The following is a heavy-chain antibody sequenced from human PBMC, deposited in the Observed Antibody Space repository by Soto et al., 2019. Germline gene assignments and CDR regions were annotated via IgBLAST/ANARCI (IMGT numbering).Heavy chain of an antibody. J-gene: IGHJ4*02. CDR3: VNMMIARGAFDF. CDR2: ISPQGGST. Sequence: AGSLRLSCSASGFAFSSYAMHWVRQTPGKGLEYVSAISPQGGSTYYADSVKGRFTISRDDSKNTVYLQMSSLRPDDTAVYYCVNMMIARGAFDFWGQGTLVTVSS. CDR1: GFAFSSYA. V-gene: IGHV3-64D*06. D-gene: IGHD2-21*01.